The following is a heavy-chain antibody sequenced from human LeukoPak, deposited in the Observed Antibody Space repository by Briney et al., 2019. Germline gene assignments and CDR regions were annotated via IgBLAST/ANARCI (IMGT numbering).Heavy chain of an antibody. CDR1: GFTFSSYG. Sequence: PGRSLRLSCAASGFTFSSYGMHWVRQAPGKGLEWVLVIYSDSRTYYADSVRGRFTISRDNSNNTLHLQMNSLRGEDTAVYYCARCGSDYDGGAFDIWGQGTMVTVSS. CDR2: IYSDSRT. V-gene: IGHV3-NL1*01. D-gene: IGHD2-21*02. CDR3: ARCGSDYDGGAFDI. J-gene: IGHJ3*02.